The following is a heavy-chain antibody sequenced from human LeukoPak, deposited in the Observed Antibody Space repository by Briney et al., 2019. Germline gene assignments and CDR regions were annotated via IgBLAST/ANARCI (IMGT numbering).Heavy chain of an antibody. CDR2: IIPILGIA. V-gene: IGHV1-69*04. J-gene: IGHJ4*02. CDR1: GGTFSSYA. D-gene: IGHD3-10*01. Sequence: ASVKVSCKASGGTFSSYAISWVRQAPGQGLEWMGRIIPILGIANYAQKFQGRVTITADKSTSTAYMELSSLRSEDTAVYYCATVPYMVRGVSPPLDYWGQGTLVTVSS. CDR3: ATVPYMVRGVSPPLDY.